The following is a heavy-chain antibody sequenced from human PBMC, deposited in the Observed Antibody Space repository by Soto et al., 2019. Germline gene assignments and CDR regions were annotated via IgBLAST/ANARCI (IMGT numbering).Heavy chain of an antibody. D-gene: IGHD1-1*01. J-gene: IGHJ6*02. V-gene: IGHV4-31*03. CDR3: EQLDKEYGMDV. CDR1: GGSISSGGYY. Sequence: SETLSLTCTVSGGSISSGGYYWSWIRQHPGKGPEWIGYIYYSGSTYYNPSLKSRVTISVDTSKNQFSLKLSSVTAADTAVYYCEQLDKEYGMDVWGQGTTVTVSS. CDR2: IYYSGST.